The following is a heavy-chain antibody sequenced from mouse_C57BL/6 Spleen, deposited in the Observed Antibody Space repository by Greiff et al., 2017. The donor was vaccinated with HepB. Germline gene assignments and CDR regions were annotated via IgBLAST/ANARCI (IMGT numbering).Heavy chain of an antibody. J-gene: IGHJ4*01. CDR1: GFTFSDYG. V-gene: IGHV5-17*01. D-gene: IGHD4-1*01. Sequence: DVMLVESGGGLVKPGGSLKLSCAASGFTFSDYGMHWVRQAPEKGLEWVAYNSSGSSTIYYADTVKGRFTISRDNAKNTLFLQMTSLRSEDTAMYYCARDWDGAMDYWGQGTSVTVSS. CDR3: ARDWDGAMDY. CDR2: NSSGSSTI.